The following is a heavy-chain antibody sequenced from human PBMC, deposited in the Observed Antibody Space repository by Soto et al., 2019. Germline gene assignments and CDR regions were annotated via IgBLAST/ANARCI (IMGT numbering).Heavy chain of an antibody. CDR3: ARGGAPITIFGEGYYYMDV. J-gene: IGHJ6*03. D-gene: IGHD3-3*01. Sequence: ASVKVSCKASGYTFTGYYMHWVRQAPGQGLEWMGWINPNSGGTNYAQKFQGWVTMTRDTSISTAYMELSRLRSDDTAVYYCARGGAPITIFGEGYYYMDVWGKGTTVTVSS. CDR2: INPNSGGT. V-gene: IGHV1-2*04. CDR1: GYTFTGYY.